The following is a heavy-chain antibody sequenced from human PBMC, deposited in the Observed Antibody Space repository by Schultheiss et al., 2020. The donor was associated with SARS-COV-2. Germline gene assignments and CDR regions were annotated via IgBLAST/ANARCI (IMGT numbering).Heavy chain of an antibody. V-gene: IGHV4-34*01. D-gene: IGHD2-15*01. Sequence: SQTLSLTCAVYGGSFSGYYWSWIRQPPGKGLEWIGEINHSGSTNYNPSLKSRVTISVDTSKNQFSLKLSSVTAADTAVYYCAATSGPYDYWGQGTLVTVSS. CDR2: INHSGST. J-gene: IGHJ4*02. CDR1: GGSFSGYY. CDR3: AATSGPYDY.